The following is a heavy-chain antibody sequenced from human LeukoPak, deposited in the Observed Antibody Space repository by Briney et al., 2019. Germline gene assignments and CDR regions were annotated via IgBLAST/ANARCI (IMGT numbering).Heavy chain of an antibody. Sequence: GGSLRLSCAASGFTFSSYGMSWFRQAPGKGLEWVSAISGSGGSTYYADSVKGRFTISRDNSKNTLYLQLNSLRAEDTAVYYCAKDRGIISDYWGQGTLVTVSS. V-gene: IGHV3-23*01. CDR1: GFTFSSYG. D-gene: IGHD3-10*01. CDR2: ISGSGGST. CDR3: AKDRGIISDY. J-gene: IGHJ4*02.